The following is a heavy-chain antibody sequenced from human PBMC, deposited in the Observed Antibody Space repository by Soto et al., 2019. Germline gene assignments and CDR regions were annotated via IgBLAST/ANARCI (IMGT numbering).Heavy chain of an antibody. D-gene: IGHD3-10*01. CDR2: IKQDGSEK. V-gene: IGHV3-7*01. CDR1: GFTFSIYW. CDR3: ARVMVRVYGMDV. J-gene: IGHJ6*02. Sequence: GGSLRLSCAASGFTFSIYWMSWVRQAPGKGLEWVANIKQDGSEKYYVDSVKGRFTISRDNAKNSLYLQMNSLRAEDTAVYYCARVMVRVYGMDVWGQGTTVTVSS.